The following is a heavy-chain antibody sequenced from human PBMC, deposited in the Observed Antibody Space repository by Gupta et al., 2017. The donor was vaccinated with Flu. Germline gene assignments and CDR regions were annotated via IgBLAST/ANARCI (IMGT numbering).Heavy chain of an antibody. J-gene: IGHJ5*02. Sequence: VRQATGQGLEWMGWMNPNSGNTGYAQKFQGRVTMTRNTSISTAYMELSSLRSEDTAVYYCARGRMTYNWFDPWGQGTLVTVSS. CDR2: MNPNSGNT. V-gene: IGHV1-8*01. CDR3: ARGRMTYNWFDP.